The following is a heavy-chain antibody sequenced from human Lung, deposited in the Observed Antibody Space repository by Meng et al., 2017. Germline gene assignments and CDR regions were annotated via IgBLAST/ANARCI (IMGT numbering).Heavy chain of an antibody. CDR2: INHSGST. J-gene: IGHJ4*02. Sequence: QLQRLGAGLLKPSGTLSLTCVVSGGSLSYYDWSWIRQPPGKGLEWIGEINHSGSTNYNPSLESRATISVDTSQNNLSLKLSSVTAADSAVYYCARGPTTMAHDFDYWGQGTLVTVSS. V-gene: IGHV4-34*01. D-gene: IGHD4-11*01. CDR1: GGSLSYYD. CDR3: ARGPTTMAHDFDY.